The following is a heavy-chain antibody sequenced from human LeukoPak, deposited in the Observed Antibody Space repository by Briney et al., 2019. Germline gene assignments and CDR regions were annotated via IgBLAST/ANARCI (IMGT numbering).Heavy chain of an antibody. J-gene: IGHJ4*02. CDR2: INPDGSTT. Sequence: GGSLRLSCAASGFTFSSYWMHWVRQAPGKGLVWVSRINPDGSTTNYADSVKGRFTISRDNAKNTLYLQMNSLRAEDTAVYYCAREGATLDYWGQGTLVTVSS. V-gene: IGHV3-74*01. CDR1: GFTFSSYW. CDR3: AREGATLDY. D-gene: IGHD1-26*01.